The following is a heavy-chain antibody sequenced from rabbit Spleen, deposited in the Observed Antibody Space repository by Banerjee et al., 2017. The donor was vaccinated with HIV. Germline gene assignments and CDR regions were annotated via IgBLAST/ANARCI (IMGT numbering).Heavy chain of an antibody. J-gene: IGHJ4*01. V-gene: IGHV1S45*01. CDR3: ARDLAGIIGWNFNL. CDR1: GIDFSSSYW. CDR2: IYTSKT. D-gene: IGHD4-1*01. Sequence: QEQLEESGGDLVKPGGTLTLTCKASGIDFSSSYWMSWVRQAPGKGLEWIGCIYTSKTVYATWAKDPFTISKTSSTTVTLQMTSLTAADTATYFCARDLAGIIGWNFNLWGPGTLVTVS.